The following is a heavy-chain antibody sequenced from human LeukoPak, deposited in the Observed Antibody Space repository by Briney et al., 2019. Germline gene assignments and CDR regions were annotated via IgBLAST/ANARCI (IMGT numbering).Heavy chain of an antibody. V-gene: IGHV3-7*03. CDR2: IKPDGTTK. J-gene: IGHJ4*02. CDR3: ARSIPYGTTWYGRSDY. Sequence: PGESLRLSCAASGFPFSSYSMTWVRQAPGKGLEWVANIKPDGTTKFYVDSVKGRFTISRDNALNSLYLQMNSLRAEDTAIYYCARSIPYGTTWYGRSDYWGQGTLVIVSS. CDR1: GFPFSSYS. D-gene: IGHD6-13*01.